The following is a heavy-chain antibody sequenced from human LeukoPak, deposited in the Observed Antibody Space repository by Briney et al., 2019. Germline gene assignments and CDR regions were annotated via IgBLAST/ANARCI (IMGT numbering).Heavy chain of an antibody. CDR3: ARADYMVVTATVVGGNWFDP. V-gene: IGHV1-2*02. J-gene: IGHJ5*02. D-gene: IGHD2-21*02. CDR1: GYTFTGYY. CDR2: INPNSGGT. Sequence: ASVKVSCKASGYTFTGYYMHWVRQAPGQGLEWMGWINPNSGGTNYAQKFQGRVTMTRDTSITTAYMELSRLRSDDTAVYYCARADYMVVTATVVGGNWFDPWGQGTLVTVSS.